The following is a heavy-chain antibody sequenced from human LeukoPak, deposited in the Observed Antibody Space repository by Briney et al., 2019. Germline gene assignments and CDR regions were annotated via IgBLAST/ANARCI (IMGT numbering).Heavy chain of an antibody. CDR2: IIPIFGTA. CDR1: GGTFIRYA. D-gene: IGHD2-15*01. Sequence: ASVKLSSKPSGGTFIRYAISWTRQAPGQGLEWMGRIIPIFGTANYAQKFQGRVTITTDESTSTAYMELSSLRSEDTAVYYCASFIDFDYWGQGTLVTVSS. CDR3: ASFIDFDY. J-gene: IGHJ4*02. V-gene: IGHV1-69*05.